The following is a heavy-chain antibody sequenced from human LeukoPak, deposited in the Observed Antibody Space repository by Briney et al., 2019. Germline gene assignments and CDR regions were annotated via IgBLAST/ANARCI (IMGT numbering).Heavy chain of an antibody. J-gene: IGHJ3*02. D-gene: IGHD3-22*01. CDR3: ARAADLSGYYSNDAFDI. Sequence: GGSLRLSCAASGFTFSSYAMHWVRQAPGKGLEWVAVISYDGSNKYYADSVKGRFTISRDNAKNSLYLQMNSLRAEDTAVYYCARAADLSGYYSNDAFDIWGQGTMVTVSS. CDR2: ISYDGSNK. V-gene: IGHV3-30-3*01. CDR1: GFTFSSYA.